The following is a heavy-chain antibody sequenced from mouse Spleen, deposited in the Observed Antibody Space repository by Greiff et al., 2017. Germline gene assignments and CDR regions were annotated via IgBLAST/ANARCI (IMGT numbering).Heavy chain of an antibody. D-gene: IGHD1-1*01. CDR1: GYTFTDYY. CDR3: ARHYGSSYGAMDY. J-gene: IGHJ4*01. Sequence: VQLQQSGPVLVKPGASVKMSCKASGYTFTDYYMNWVKQSHGKSLEWIGVINPYNGGTSYNQKFKGKATLTVDKSSSTAYMELNSLTSEDSAVYYCARHYGSSYGAMDYWGQGTSVTVSS. CDR2: INPYNGGT. V-gene: IGHV1-19*01.